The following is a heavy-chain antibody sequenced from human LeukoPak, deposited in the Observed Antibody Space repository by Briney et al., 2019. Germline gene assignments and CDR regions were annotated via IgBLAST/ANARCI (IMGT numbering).Heavy chain of an antibody. V-gene: IGHV4-39*07. D-gene: IGHD2-2*01. CDR1: GGSISSSSYY. J-gene: IGHJ6*03. CDR3: ASHTNRYCSSTSCYANYYYYMDV. Sequence: SETLSLTCTVSGGSISSSSYYWGWIRQPPGKGLEWIGSIYYSGSTNYNPSLKSRVTISVDTSKNQFSLKLSSVTAADTAVYYCASHTNRYCSSTSCYANYYYYMDVWGKGTTVTISS. CDR2: IYYSGST.